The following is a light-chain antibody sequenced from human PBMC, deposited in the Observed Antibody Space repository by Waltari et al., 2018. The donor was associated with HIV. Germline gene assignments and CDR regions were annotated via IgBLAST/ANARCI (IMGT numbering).Light chain of an antibody. CDR2: QAS. V-gene: IGKV1-5*03. Sequence: DMQITQSPSTLSASVGDRVTITCRASQNINNWLAWYQQKLGRPPKLVIYQASTLESGVPSRFSCSGSGTEFTLTISSLQPEDSATYYCQNYNGEFGQGTKLEIK. CDR1: QNINNW. J-gene: IGKJ2*01. CDR3: QNYNGE.